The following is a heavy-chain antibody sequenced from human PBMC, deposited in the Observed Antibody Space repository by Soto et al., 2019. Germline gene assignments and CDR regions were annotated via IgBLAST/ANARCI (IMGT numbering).Heavy chain of an antibody. D-gene: IGHD3-22*01. J-gene: IGHJ3*01. CDR2: IGLGSSTK. Sequence: GGSLRLSCAASGFTFRNYVMNWVRKAPGKGLEWVSYIGLGSSTKYYADSVEGRFTISRDNAKNSLYLQMNSLRAEDTAVYYCARGQLYYNDISGRPLNAFDVWGQGTMVTVSS. CDR1: GFTFRNYV. V-gene: IGHV3-48*01. CDR3: ARGQLYYNDISGRPLNAFDV.